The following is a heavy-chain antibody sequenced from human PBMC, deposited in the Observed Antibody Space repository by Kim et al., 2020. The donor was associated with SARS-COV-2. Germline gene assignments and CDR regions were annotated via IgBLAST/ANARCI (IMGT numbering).Heavy chain of an antibody. CDR3: ARDLRVRVVSVAFDI. Sequence: SETLSLTCVVSGGSISTTNWWNRVRQPPGKGLEWIGQIYHSGSTNYNPPLKSRVTISVDKSKNQFSLKVTSVTAADTAVYYCARDLRVRVVSVAFDIWG. CDR2: IYHSGST. J-gene: IGHJ3*02. CDR1: GGSISTTNW. V-gene: IGHV4-4*02. D-gene: IGHD3-10*01.